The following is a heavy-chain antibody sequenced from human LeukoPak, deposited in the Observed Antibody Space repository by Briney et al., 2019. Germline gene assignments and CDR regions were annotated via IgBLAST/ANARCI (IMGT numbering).Heavy chain of an antibody. D-gene: IGHD2-2*02. CDR2: IYYSGST. CDR3: ARHYCSSSSCYTPLYAFDI. CDR1: GGSISSYY. V-gene: IGHV4-59*08. Sequence: KTSETLSLTCTVSGGSISSYYWSWIRQPPGKGLEWIGYIYYSGSTNYNPSLKSRVTISVDTSKNQFSLNLSFVTAADTAVYYCARHYCSSSSCYTPLYAFDIWGQGTMVTVSS. J-gene: IGHJ3*02.